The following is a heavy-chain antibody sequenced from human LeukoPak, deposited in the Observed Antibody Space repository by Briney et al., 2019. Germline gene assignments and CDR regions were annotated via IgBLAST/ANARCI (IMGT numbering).Heavy chain of an antibody. CDR2: INPSGGST. Sequence: ASVTVSFTASGYTFTIYGISWVRQAPGQGLEWMGIINPSGGSTSYAQKFQGRVTMTRDTATSTVYMGLSILRSEDTAVYYCARGTIRITLVRGDLDYWGQGTLVTVSS. J-gene: IGHJ4*02. D-gene: IGHD3-10*01. CDR3: ARGTIRITLVRGDLDY. CDR1: GYTFTIYG. V-gene: IGHV1-46*01.